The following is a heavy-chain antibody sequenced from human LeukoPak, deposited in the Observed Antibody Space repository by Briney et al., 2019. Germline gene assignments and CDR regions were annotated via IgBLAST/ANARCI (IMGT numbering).Heavy chain of an antibody. CDR3: ARGEGHYYDSSGSSFDY. J-gene: IGHJ4*02. Sequence: GASVKLSCKASGYTFTGYYMHWVRQAPGQGLEWMGGIIPIFGTANYAQKFQGRVTITADESTSTAYMELSSLRSEDTAVYYCARGEGHYYDSSGSSFDYWGQGTLVTVSS. D-gene: IGHD3-22*01. CDR2: IIPIFGTA. CDR1: GYTFTGYY. V-gene: IGHV1-69*13.